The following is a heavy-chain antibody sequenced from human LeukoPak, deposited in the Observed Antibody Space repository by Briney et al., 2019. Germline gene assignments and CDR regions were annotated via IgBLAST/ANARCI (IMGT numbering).Heavy chain of an antibody. J-gene: IGHJ4*02. CDR2: IDYSGTT. Sequence: PSETLSLICTVSGGSISSYYWSWIRQPPGKGLEWIGYIDYSGTTYYNPSLNSRVAMSIDTSDNQFSLKLSSVTAADTAVYYCARFGQAADYWGQGALVTVSS. V-gene: IGHV4-59*01. CDR3: ARFGQAADY. D-gene: IGHD3-16*01. CDR1: GGSISSYY.